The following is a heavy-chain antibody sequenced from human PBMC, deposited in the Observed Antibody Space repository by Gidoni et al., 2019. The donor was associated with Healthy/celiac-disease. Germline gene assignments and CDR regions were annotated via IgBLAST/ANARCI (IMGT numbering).Heavy chain of an antibody. CDR1: AGSITSYY. CDR2: IYYSGST. V-gene: IGHV4-59*01. CDR3: ARSRYDYWSGYSRGYMDV. D-gene: IGHD3-3*01. J-gene: IGHJ6*03. Sequence: QVQLQESGPGLVTPSETLSLTCTVPAGSITSYYCRWIRHPPGKGLEWIGYIYYSGSTNYNPAHKRRVTITEDTSKNQYSQKLSSVTAENTAVYYWARSRYDYWSGYSRGYMDVWGKGTTVTVSS.